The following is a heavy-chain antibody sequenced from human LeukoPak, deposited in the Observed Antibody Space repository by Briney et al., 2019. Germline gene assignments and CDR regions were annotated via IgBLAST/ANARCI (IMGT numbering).Heavy chain of an antibody. CDR2: IKKDGSEN. D-gene: IGHD5-18*01. CDR3: ARHLSGVTGYTYGRGIDY. CDR1: GFTFSSYW. V-gene: IGHV3-7*01. J-gene: IGHJ4*02. Sequence: GGSLRLSCAASGFTFSSYWMSWVRQAPGKGLEWVANIKKDGSENYYVDSVKGRFTISRDNAKKSLYLQMKSLRAEDTAVYYCARHLSGVTGYTYGRGIDYWGQGTLVTVSS.